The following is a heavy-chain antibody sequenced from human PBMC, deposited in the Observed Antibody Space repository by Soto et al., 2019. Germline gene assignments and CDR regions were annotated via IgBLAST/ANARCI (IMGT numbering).Heavy chain of an antibody. Sequence: PVGSLRLSCAASGFTFSSYAMSWVRQAPGKGLEWVSAISGSGGSTYYADSVKGRFTISRDNSKNTLYLQMNSLRAEDTAVYYCAKGPFLGVFRNWFDPWGQGTLVTVSS. CDR1: GFTFSSYA. CDR2: ISGSGGST. D-gene: IGHD3-16*01. V-gene: IGHV3-23*01. J-gene: IGHJ5*02. CDR3: AKGPFLGVFRNWFDP.